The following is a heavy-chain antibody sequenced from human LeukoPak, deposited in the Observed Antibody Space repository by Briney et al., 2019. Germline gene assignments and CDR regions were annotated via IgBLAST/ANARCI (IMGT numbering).Heavy chain of an antibody. D-gene: IGHD2-21*01. J-gene: IGHJ4*02. Sequence: GGSLRLSCAASGFTFSSYAMSWVRQAPGKGLEWVSAISGSGGSTYYADSVEGRFTISRDNSKNTLYLQMNSLGAEDTAVYYCAKFLPTHIVVANYYFDYWGQGTLVTVSS. CDR2: ISGSGGST. V-gene: IGHV3-23*01. CDR3: AKFLPTHIVVANYYFDY. CDR1: GFTFSSYA.